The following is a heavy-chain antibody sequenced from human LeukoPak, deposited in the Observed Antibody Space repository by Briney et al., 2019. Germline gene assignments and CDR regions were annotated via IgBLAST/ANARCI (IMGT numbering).Heavy chain of an antibody. Sequence: ASVKVSCQASGYTFTRYGISWVRQAPGQGLEWMGWISAHNGNTHYAQKLQGRVTITTHTSTSTAYMALKRLRSGDTHVHYCVCRRDGEAFDYWGQGTLVTVSS. CDR2: ISAHNGNT. J-gene: IGHJ4*02. V-gene: IGHV1-18*01. D-gene: IGHD5-24*01. CDR1: GYTFTRYG. CDR3: VCRRDGEAFDY.